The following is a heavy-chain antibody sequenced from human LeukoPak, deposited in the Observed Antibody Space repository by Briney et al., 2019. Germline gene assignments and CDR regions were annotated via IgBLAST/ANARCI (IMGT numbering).Heavy chain of an antibody. CDR1: GGSISSGSYY. V-gene: IGHV4-61*02. D-gene: IGHD3-10*01. J-gene: IGHJ5*02. CDR3: ARDRAEYGSGSYYNL. Sequence: SETLSLTCTVSGGSISSGSYYWRWIRQPAGKGLEWIGRIYTSGSTNYNPSLKSRVTISVDTSKNQFSLKLSSVTAADTAVYYCARDRAEYGSGSYYNLWGQGTLVTVSS. CDR2: IYTSGST.